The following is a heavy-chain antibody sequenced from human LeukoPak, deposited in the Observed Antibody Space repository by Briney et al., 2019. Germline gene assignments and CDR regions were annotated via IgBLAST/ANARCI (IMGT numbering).Heavy chain of an antibody. Sequence: ASVKVSCKASGYTFTSYGISWVRQAPGQGLEWMGWISAYNGNTSYAQKLQGRVTMTTDTSTSTAYMELRSLRSDDTAVYYCARATVTTHTAAGGVAGHWGQGTLVTVSS. CDR3: ARATVTTHTAAGGVAGH. D-gene: IGHD4-17*01. CDR1: GYTFTSYG. J-gene: IGHJ4*02. V-gene: IGHV1-18*01. CDR2: ISAYNGNT.